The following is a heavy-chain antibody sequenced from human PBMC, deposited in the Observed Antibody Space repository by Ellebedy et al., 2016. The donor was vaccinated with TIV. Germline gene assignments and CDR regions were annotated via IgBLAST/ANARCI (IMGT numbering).Heavy chain of an antibody. D-gene: IGHD3-22*01. CDR3: AKGRGGGSDSSAPRYYFDY. J-gene: IGHJ4*02. CDR2: ISSRSSTI. CDR1: GFTFNSYA. Sequence: PGGSLRLSCAASGFTFNSYAMSWVRQAPGKGLEWVSYISSRSSTIYYADSVKGRFTISRDNAKNSLYLQMNSLRAEDTAVYYCAKGRGGGSDSSAPRYYFDYWGLGTLVTVSS. V-gene: IGHV3-48*04.